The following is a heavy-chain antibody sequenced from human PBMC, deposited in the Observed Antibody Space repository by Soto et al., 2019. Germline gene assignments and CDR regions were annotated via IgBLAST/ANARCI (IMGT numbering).Heavy chain of an antibody. Sequence: PGGSLRLSCAASGFTFSSYGMHWVRQAPGKGLEWVAVIWYDGSNKYYADSVKGRFTISRDNSKNTLYLQMNSLRAEDTAVYYCARGTLTPGLDNWGQGSRVTVSS. CDR1: GFTFSSYG. V-gene: IGHV3-33*01. CDR3: ARGTLTPGLDN. J-gene: IGHJ4*02. D-gene: IGHD1-7*01. CDR2: IWYDGSNK.